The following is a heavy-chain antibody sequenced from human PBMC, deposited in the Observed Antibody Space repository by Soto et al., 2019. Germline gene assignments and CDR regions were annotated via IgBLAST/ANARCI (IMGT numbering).Heavy chain of an antibody. J-gene: IGHJ6*02. CDR1: GFTFTSSA. D-gene: IGHD2-15*01. CDR2: IVVGSGNT. V-gene: IGHV1-58*01. CDR3: AADRPGYCSGGSGDPGYYYCGLDV. Sequence: SVKVSCKASGFTFTSSAVQWVRQARGQRLEWMGWIVVGSGNTNYAQKFQARVTITRDMSTSTAYMELTSLRSEDTAVYYCAADRPGYCSGGSGDPGYYYCGLDVWGQGTTVTVSS.